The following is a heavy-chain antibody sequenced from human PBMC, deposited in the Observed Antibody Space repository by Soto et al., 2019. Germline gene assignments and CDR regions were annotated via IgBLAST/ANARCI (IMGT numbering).Heavy chain of an antibody. CDR2: IYHSGSP. V-gene: IGHV4-4*02. CDR3: ARPPTLYYHSSGSVDY. J-gene: IGHJ4*02. D-gene: IGHD3-22*01. Sequence: QVQLQESGPGLVKPSGTLSLTCAVSGGSISSSNWWSWVRQPPGKGLEWIGEIYHSGSPNYNPSLHRRVTISVDTSTTHFPLKLSSVPAADTSVYYCARPPTLYYHSSGSVDYWRQVTLVTVSS. CDR1: GGSISSSNW.